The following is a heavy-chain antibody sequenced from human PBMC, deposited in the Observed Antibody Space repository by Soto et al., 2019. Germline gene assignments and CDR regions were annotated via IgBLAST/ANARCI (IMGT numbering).Heavy chain of an antibody. J-gene: IGHJ5*02. CDR3: ARDRYGGSRGFGP. CDR2: IIPIFGTA. V-gene: IGHV1-69*06. Sequence: SVKVSCKASGGTFSSYAISWVRQAPGQGLEWMGGIIPIFGTANYAQKFQGRVTITADKSTSTAYMELSSLRSEDTAVYYCARDRYGGSRGFGPWGQGTLVTVSS. CDR1: GGTFSSYA. D-gene: IGHD4-17*01.